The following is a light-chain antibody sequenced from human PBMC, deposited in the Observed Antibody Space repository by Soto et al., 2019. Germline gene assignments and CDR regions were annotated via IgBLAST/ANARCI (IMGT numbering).Light chain of an antibody. CDR1: QSFSSSF. CDR3: QQYGSAPYT. CDR2: GAS. Sequence: DIVLTQSPGPLSLSPGERATLSCRASQSFSSSFLAWYQQKPGQAPRLLIYGASSRATGIPDRFSGSGSGTDFTLTISRLEPEDFAVYYCQQYGSAPYTFGQGTQLEIK. V-gene: IGKV3-20*01. J-gene: IGKJ2*01.